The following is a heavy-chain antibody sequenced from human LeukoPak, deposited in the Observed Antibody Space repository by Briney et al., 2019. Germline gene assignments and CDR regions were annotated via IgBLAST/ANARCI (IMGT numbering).Heavy chain of an antibody. CDR2: RNPNSGYT. CDR3: VRGNKSFDP. V-gene: IGHV1-8*01. Sequence: SSVKVSCKASGYAFTSYDINGVRQATGQGLAGMGWRNPNSGYTGYAQKLQGGVTMTSNTSINTPYMEPNKLTSDDTAVYFCVRGNKSFDPWGQGTLVTVSS. J-gene: IGHJ5*02. CDR1: GYAFTSYD.